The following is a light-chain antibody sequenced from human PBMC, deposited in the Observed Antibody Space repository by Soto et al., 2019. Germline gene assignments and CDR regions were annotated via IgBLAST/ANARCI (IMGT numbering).Light chain of an antibody. CDR1: ESLLDSHGYNN. CDR2: FGS. J-gene: IGKJ1*01. V-gene: IGKV2-28*01. CDR3: IQALQTPET. Sequence: DIVLTQSPISLPVTHGEPASISCRSSESLLDSHGYNNVDWYLQKAGQSPQVLIYFGSNRGSGVPDRVSCRDSSKAYSFKISRVEADGFGLYHCIQALQTPETFGQATKLDIK.